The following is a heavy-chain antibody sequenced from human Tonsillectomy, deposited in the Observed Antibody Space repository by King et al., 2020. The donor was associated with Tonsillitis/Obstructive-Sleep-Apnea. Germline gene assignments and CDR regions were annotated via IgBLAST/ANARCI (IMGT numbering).Heavy chain of an antibody. D-gene: IGHD2-15*01. CDR1: RFTFSSSS. Sequence: DVQLVESGGGLVQPGGSLRLSCAASRFTFSSSSMNWVRQAPGKGLEWVSYISSSSSTIYYAYSVKGRFTISRDNAKDSLYLQMNSLRDEDTAVYYCARDRDVVVVAARGFDPWGQGTLVTVSS. V-gene: IGHV3-48*02. J-gene: IGHJ5*02. CDR3: ARDRDVVVVAARGFDP. CDR2: ISSSSSTI.